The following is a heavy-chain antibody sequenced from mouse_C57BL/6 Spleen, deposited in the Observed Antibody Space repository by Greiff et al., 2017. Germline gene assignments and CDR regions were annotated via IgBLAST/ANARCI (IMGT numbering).Heavy chain of an antibody. J-gene: IGHJ2*01. Sequence: EVKLEESGGGLVQPGGSLSLSCAASGFTFTDYYMSWVRQPPGKALEWLGFIRNKANGYTTEYSASVKGRFTISRDNSQSILYLQMNALRAEDSATYYCARHSYYYGRYFDYWGQGTTLTVSS. V-gene: IGHV7-3*01. CDR1: GFTFTDYY. D-gene: IGHD1-1*01. CDR2: IRNKANGYTT. CDR3: ARHSYYYGRYFDY.